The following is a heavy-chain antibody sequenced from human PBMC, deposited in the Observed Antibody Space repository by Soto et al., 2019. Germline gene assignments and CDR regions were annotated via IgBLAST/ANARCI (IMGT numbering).Heavy chain of an antibody. V-gene: IGHV4-38-2*01. CDR1: GYSISRGSY. J-gene: IGHJ4*02. CDR2: IYHSGST. Sequence: EALSLPCAVSGYSISRGSYWGWSLQPPGKGLEWIGSIYHSGSTYYNPSLKSRVTISVDTSTNQFSLKLSSVTAADTAVYYCASRIAARPFFDYWGQGTLVTGS. D-gene: IGHD6-6*01. CDR3: ASRIAARPFFDY.